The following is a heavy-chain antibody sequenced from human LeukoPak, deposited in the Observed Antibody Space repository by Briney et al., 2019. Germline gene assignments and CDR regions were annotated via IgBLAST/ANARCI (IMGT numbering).Heavy chain of an antibody. D-gene: IGHD6-13*01. J-gene: IGHJ4*02. Sequence: GGSLRLSCAASGFTFSGSAWHWIRQSSGKGLEWVGRIRSKANSYSTPYVAWGKGRFTISRDDSKSTAYLQMSSLKTEDTAVYYCTIAAAGAPLVVYSGEGALVTVSS. CDR2: IRSKANSYST. CDR3: TIAAAGAPLVVY. V-gene: IGHV3-73*01. CDR1: GFTFSGSA.